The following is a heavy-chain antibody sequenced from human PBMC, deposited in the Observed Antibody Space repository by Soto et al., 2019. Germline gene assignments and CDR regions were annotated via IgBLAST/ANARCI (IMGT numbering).Heavy chain of an antibody. V-gene: IGHV4-34*01. CDR2: INHSGST. J-gene: IGHJ3*02. CDR1: GGSFSGYY. Sequence: SETLSLTCAVYGGSFSGYYWSWIRQPPGKGLEWIGEINHSGSTYYNPSLKSRVTISVDTSKNQFSLKLSSVTAADTAVYYCARVNYYGSGSYPHAFDIWGQGTMVTVSS. D-gene: IGHD3-10*01. CDR3: ARVNYYGSGSYPHAFDI.